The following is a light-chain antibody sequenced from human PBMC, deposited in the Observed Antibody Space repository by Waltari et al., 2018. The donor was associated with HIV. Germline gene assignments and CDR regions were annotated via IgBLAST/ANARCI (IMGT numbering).Light chain of an antibody. CDR3: AAWDDSLHGYV. Sequence: QSVLTQPPSASGTPGQRVTISCSGSSSNIGSNPINWYRQIPGTAPKLLIYSNSPWPSGFRTRFAGSKSGPSASLAISGLQSEDEADYYCAAWDDSLHGYVFGTGTKVTVV. CDR1: SSNIGSNP. J-gene: IGLJ1*01. CDR2: SNS. V-gene: IGLV1-44*01.